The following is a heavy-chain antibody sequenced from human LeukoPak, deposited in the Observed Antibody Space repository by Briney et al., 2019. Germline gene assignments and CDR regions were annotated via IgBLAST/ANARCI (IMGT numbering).Heavy chain of an antibody. Sequence: GGSLRLSCAASGFTFSSYGMSWVRQAPGKGLEWVSAISGSGGSTYYADSVKGRFTISRDDSKNTLYLQMNSLRAEDTAVYYCAKDEEEIGFDYWGQGTLVTVSS. V-gene: IGHV3-23*01. CDR2: ISGSGGST. J-gene: IGHJ4*02. CDR3: AKDEEEIGFDY. CDR1: GFTFSSYG. D-gene: IGHD3-22*01.